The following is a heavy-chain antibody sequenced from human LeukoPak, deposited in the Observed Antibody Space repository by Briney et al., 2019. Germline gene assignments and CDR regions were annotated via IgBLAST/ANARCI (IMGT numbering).Heavy chain of an antibody. D-gene: IGHD6-13*01. CDR2: ISWNSGSI. CDR1: GFTFDDYA. Sequence: SLRLSCAASGFTFDDYAMHWVRQAPGKGLEWVSGISWNSGSIGYADSVKGRFTISRDNAKNSLYLQMNSLRAEDTALYYCAKDLTAIAGAGGGAFDIWGQGTMVTVSS. J-gene: IGHJ3*02. V-gene: IGHV3-9*01. CDR3: AKDLTAIAGAGGGAFDI.